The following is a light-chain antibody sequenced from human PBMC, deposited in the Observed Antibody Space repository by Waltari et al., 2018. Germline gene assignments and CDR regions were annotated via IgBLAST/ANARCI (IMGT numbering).Light chain of an antibody. CDR2: GAS. CDR3: QQYNQWPLT. Sequence: EIVMTQSPPTLSVSRGGSATLSCRASLSIDDSLAWYPQKPGHPPRLLIHGASTRDTGIPVRFSGSGSGTDFTLTITGLQSEDFAVYFCQQYNQWPLTFGRGTKVEIK. J-gene: IGKJ4*01. V-gene: IGKV3-15*01. CDR1: LSIDDS.